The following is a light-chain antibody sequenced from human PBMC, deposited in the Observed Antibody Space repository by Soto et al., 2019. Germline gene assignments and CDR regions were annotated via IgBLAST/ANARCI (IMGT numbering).Light chain of an antibody. Sequence: DIQMTQSPSSLSASVGDRVTITCRASQSISSYLNWYQQKPGKAPKLLIYAASSLQSGVPSRFSGSGSGTDFTLTISSLQPEDFATYYCQQSYNTPRLTFXGGTKVDIK. CDR2: AAS. CDR3: QQSYNTPRLT. J-gene: IGKJ4*01. CDR1: QSISSY. V-gene: IGKV1-39*01.